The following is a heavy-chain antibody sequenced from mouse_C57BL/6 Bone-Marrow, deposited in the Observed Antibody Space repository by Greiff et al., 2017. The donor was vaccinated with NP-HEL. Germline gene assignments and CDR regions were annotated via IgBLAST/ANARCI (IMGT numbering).Heavy chain of an antibody. V-gene: IGHV2-9-1*01. CDR1: GFSLTSYA. CDR3: ARTYYDYPWFAY. D-gene: IGHD2-4*01. Sequence: VQGVESGPGLVAPSQSLSITCTVSGFSLTSYAISWVRQPPGKGLEWLGVIWTGGGTNYNSAPKSSLSISKDNSKSQVFLKMNSLQTDDTARYYCARTYYDYPWFAYWGQGTLVTVSA. CDR2: IWTGGGT. J-gene: IGHJ3*01.